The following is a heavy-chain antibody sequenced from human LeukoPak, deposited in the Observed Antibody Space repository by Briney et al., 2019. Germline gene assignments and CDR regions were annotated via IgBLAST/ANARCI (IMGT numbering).Heavy chain of an antibody. J-gene: IGHJ4*02. CDR1: GFTFSSYA. D-gene: IGHD6-13*01. CDR3: AKTAGIAAAADFDY. V-gene: IGHV3-30*04. CDR2: ISYDGSNK. Sequence: GGSLRLSCAASGFTFSSYAMHWVRQAPGKGLEWVAVISYDGSNKYYADSVKGRFTISRDNSKNTLYLQMNSLRAEDTAVYYCAKTAGIAAAADFDYWGQGTLVTVSS.